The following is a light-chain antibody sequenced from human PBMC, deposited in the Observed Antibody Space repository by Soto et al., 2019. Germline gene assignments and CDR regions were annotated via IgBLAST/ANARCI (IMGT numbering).Light chain of an antibody. J-gene: IGKJ2*01. CDR3: QPYGSSPGT. CDR1: QSISSSY. CDR2: GAC. Sequence: EIVLTQSPGTLSLSPGERATLSCRASQSISSSYLAGYQQKPGQAPRLLIYGACSRATGLPDRFSGSGSGTDFPLTIRRLEPEDFAVYYCQPYGSSPGTFGQGTKLEIK. V-gene: IGKV3-20*01.